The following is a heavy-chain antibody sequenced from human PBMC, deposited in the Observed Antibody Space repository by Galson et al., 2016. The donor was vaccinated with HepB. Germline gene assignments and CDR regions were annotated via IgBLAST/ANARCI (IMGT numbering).Heavy chain of an antibody. CDR3: ARAASELDY. J-gene: IGHJ4*02. Sequence: SLRLSCAASGFSFDDYAMHWVRQAPAKGLEWVAAVAYDGSNKYYTDSVRGRFAISRENSKNTLYLQMDSLRVEDTAVYYCARAASELDYWGQGTLVTVSS. CDR1: GFSFDDYA. CDR2: VAYDGSNK. D-gene: IGHD6-19*01. V-gene: IGHV3-30*03.